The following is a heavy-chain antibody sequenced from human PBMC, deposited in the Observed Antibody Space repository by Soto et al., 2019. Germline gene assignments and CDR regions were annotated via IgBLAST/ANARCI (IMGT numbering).Heavy chain of an antibody. D-gene: IGHD1-1*01. Sequence: QVQLVQSGAEVKKPGASVKVSCKASGYTFTSYDITWVRQATGHGLEWMVWMNPNIGNTGYAQKFRGRVTMTRNTSISTAYMELSSLRSEDTAVYYCARERTGTTSMDVWGQGTTVTVSS. J-gene: IGHJ6*02. V-gene: IGHV1-8*01. CDR3: ARERTGTTSMDV. CDR1: GYTFTSYD. CDR2: MNPNIGNT.